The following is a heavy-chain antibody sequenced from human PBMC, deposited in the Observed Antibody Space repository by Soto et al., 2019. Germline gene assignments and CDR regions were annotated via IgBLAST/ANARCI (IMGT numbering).Heavy chain of an antibody. D-gene: IGHD2-2*01. CDR1: GYSFTSYW. CDR2: IYPGDSDT. J-gene: IGHJ3*02. V-gene: IGHV5-51*01. Sequence: PGESLKISCKGSGYSFTSYWIGWVRQMPGKGLEWMGIIYPGDSDTRYSPSFQGQVTISADKSISTAYLQWSSLKASDTAMYYCARYQGYCSGTSCYSFAFDIWGQGTMVTVSS. CDR3: ARYQGYCSGTSCYSFAFDI.